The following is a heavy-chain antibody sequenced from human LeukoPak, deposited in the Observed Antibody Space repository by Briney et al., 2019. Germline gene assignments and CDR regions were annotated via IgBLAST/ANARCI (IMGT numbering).Heavy chain of an antibody. CDR1: GYSISSGYY. CDR3: ARESGSVTSEVDFDY. V-gene: IGHV3-7*01. Sequence: PSETLSLTCTVSGYSISSGYYWGWIRQPPGKGLEWVATIRQDGSQKYYVDSVKGRFTISRDSAKNSLYLQMNSLRAEDTAVYYCARESGSVTSEVDFDYWGQGTLVTVSS. J-gene: IGHJ4*02. D-gene: IGHD4-17*01. CDR2: IRQDGSQK.